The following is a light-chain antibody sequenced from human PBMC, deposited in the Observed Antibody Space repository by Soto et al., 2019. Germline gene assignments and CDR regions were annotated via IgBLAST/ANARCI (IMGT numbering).Light chain of an antibody. Sequence: QSVLTQPASVSGSPGQSITVSCTGTRSDVGRYNYVSWYQQHPGKAPKLIIYEVTNRPSGVSSRFSASKSGSTAFLTISGLQAEDEAHYYCTSYTGANTVLFGGGTKVTVL. CDR2: EVT. V-gene: IGLV2-14*01. J-gene: IGLJ2*01. CDR1: RSDVGRYNY. CDR3: TSYTGANTVL.